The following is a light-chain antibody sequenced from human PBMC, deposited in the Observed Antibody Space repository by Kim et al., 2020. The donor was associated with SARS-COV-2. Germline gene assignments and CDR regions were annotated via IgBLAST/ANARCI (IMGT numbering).Light chain of an antibody. CDR3: CSFTDSRTYV. Sequence: GQSITISCTGTRSDIGGHNHVSWYQQHPGKVPKLLIYDVTTRPSGASDRFSGSKSGNTASLTISGLQAEDEADYYCCSFTDSRTYVFGTGTEVTVL. J-gene: IGLJ1*01. CDR2: DVT. V-gene: IGLV2-14*03. CDR1: RSDIGGHNH.